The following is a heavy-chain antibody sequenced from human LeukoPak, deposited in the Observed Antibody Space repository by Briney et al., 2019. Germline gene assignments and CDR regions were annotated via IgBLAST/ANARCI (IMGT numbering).Heavy chain of an antibody. J-gene: IGHJ4*02. Sequence: SETLSLTCTVSGGSINSYYWSWIRQPPGKGLEWIGYIYYIGSTNYNPSLKSRVTISVDTSKNHFSLKLSSVTAADTAVYYCARETYCAADCYSGFDFWGQGTLVTVSS. V-gene: IGHV4-59*01. CDR1: GGSINSYY. CDR3: ARETYCAADCYSGFDF. CDR2: IYYIGST. D-gene: IGHD2-21*02.